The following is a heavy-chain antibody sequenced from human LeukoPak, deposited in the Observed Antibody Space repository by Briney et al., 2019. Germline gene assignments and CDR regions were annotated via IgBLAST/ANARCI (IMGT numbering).Heavy chain of an antibody. CDR1: GFTFTTYD. Sequence: PGGSLRLSCGASGFTFTTYDMHWVRQAPGKGLEWVANINQDGSETHYVDSMKGRFTISRDNAKNSLYLQMNSLRAEDTAVYYCARLAYYFEYWGQGTLVTVSS. J-gene: IGHJ4*02. CDR2: INQDGSET. CDR3: ARLAYYFEY. V-gene: IGHV3-7*01.